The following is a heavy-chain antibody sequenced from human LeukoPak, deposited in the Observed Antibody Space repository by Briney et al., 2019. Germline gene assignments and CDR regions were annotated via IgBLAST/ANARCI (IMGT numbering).Heavy chain of an antibody. CDR1: GGSISSSSYY. CDR2: IYYSGST. J-gene: IGHJ4*02. Sequence: SETLSLTCTVSGGSISSSSYYWGWIRQPPGKGLEWIGSIYYSGSTYYNPSLKSRVTISVDTSKNQFSLKLSSVTAADTAVYYCARLEVVPAATFDYWGQGTLVTVSS. D-gene: IGHD2-2*01. V-gene: IGHV4-39*01. CDR3: ARLEVVPAATFDY.